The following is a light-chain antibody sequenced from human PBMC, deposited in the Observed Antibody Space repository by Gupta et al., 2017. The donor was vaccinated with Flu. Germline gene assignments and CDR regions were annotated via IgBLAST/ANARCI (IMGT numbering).Light chain of an antibody. CDR1: SSNIGDNF. V-gene: IGLV1-47*01. CDR3: AAWDNDLTGFYV. J-gene: IGLJ1*01. Sequence: QSVLTHPPPVSANPGQTVTISCSGSSSNIGDNFVYWYRQLPGTAPKLLIYRNIQRPSGVPDRCSGSKSVTSASLAISGLRSEDEADYYCAAWDNDLTGFYVFGSGTRVTVL. CDR2: RNI.